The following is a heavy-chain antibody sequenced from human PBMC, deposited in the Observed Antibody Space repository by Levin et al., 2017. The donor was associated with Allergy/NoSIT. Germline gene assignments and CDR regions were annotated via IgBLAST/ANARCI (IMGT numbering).Heavy chain of an antibody. Sequence: GESLKISCAVSGFTFNTYALTWVRQAPGKGLEWVSGISGSGGSTYYADSVKGRFTISRDNSKNKLFLQMNSLRAEDTAVYFCAKDTKWSPAQYFDFWGQGTLVTVSS. CDR1: GFTFNTYA. D-gene: IGHD2-15*01. CDR2: ISGSGGST. CDR3: AKDTKWSPAQYFDF. J-gene: IGHJ4*02. V-gene: IGHV3-23*01.